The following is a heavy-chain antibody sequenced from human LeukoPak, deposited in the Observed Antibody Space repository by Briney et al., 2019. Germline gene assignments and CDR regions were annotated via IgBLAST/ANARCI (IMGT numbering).Heavy chain of an antibody. CDR3: AGYCSSTSCYYLVYYYYGMDV. CDR1: GGPVSSGTYY. J-gene: IGHJ6*02. Sequence: PSETLSLTCSVSGGPVSSGTYYETWIRQPPGKGLEWIGEIYHSGSTNYNPSLKSRVTISVDKSKNQFSLKLSSVTAADTAVYYCAGYCSSTSCYYLVYYYYGMDVWGQGTTVTVSS. V-gene: IGHV4-61*01. CDR2: IYHSGST. D-gene: IGHD2-2*01.